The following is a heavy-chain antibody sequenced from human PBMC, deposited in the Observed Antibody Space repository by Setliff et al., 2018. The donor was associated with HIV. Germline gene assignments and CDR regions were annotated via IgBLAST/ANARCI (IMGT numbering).Heavy chain of an antibody. V-gene: IGHV1-2*06. CDR1: GYTFTAYY. CDR3: ASKVYCTNGVCLDAFDI. J-gene: IGHJ3*02. Sequence: GASVKVSCKASGYTFTAYYMHWVRQAPGQGLEWMGRINPNSGGTNYAQKFQGRVTMTRDTSISTAYMELSMLRSDDTAVYYCASKVYCTNGVCLDAFDIWGQGTMVTVSS. CDR2: INPNSGGT. D-gene: IGHD2-8*01.